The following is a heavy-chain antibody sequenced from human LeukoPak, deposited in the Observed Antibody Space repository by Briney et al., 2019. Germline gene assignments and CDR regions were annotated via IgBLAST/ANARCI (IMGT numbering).Heavy chain of an antibody. CDR3: ARDPLPYYDSSGYRSYYYYMDV. J-gene: IGHJ6*03. V-gene: IGHV1-69*05. CDR1: GGTFSSYA. D-gene: IGHD3-22*01. Sequence: SVKVSCKASGGTFSSYAISWVRQAPGQGLEWMGGIIPIFGTANYAQKFQGRVTITTDESTSTAYMELSSLGSEDTAVYYCARDPLPYYDSSGYRSYYYYMDVWGKGTTVTVSS. CDR2: IIPIFGTA.